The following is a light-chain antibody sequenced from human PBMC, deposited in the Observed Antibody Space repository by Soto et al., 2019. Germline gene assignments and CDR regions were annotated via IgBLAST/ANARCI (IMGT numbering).Light chain of an antibody. J-gene: IGKJ1*01. CDR3: QQYNDWPPT. CDR2: GAS. CDR1: QNVRSN. V-gene: IGKV3-15*01. Sequence: EVVMTQSPASLSVSPGERVTLSCRASQNVRSNFAWYQQKPGQAPRLLIYGASTRATGIPDRFSASGSGTEFTFTISSLQSEDFVVYYCQQYNDWPPTFGQGTKVDNK.